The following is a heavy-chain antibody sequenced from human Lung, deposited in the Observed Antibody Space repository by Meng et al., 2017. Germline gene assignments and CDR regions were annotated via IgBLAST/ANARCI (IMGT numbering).Heavy chain of an antibody. Sequence: QGPLGESGGGVVQPGRSLRLSCAASGFTFSRNAMHWVRQAPGKGLEWVAAISYDGSNQHYADSVKGRFTISRDNSENTLYLQMNSLRAEDTAVYYCARNNYGDYYFDYWGQGTLVTVSS. CDR1: GFTFSRNA. CDR3: ARNNYGDYYFDY. D-gene: IGHD4-17*01. CDR2: ISYDGSNQ. V-gene: IGHV3-30*01. J-gene: IGHJ4*02.